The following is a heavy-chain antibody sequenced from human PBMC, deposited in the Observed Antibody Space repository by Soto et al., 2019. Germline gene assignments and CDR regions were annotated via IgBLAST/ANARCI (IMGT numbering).Heavy chain of an antibody. J-gene: IGHJ3*02. D-gene: IGHD2-21*02. CDR1: GYPFTSYW. Sequence: PGESLKISCKASGYPFTSYWIGWVRQIPGKGLEWMGLISLGESDIRYSPSFQGQVTISADKSINTAYLQWSSLKASDTAMYYCARTRRTAPDAYDIWGQGTMVTVSS. V-gene: IGHV5-51*01. CDR3: ARTRRTAPDAYDI. CDR2: ISLGESDI.